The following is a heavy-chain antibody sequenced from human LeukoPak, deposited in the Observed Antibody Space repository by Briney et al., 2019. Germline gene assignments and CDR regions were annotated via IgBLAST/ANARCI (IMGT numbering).Heavy chain of an antibody. D-gene: IGHD4-17*01. CDR2: INHSGST. CDR3: ARGNTVTLPNY. CDR1: GGSFSGYY. Sequence: PSETLSLTCAVYGGSFSGYYWSWIRQPPGKGLEWIGEINHSGSTNYNPSLKSRVTISVDTSKNQFSLKLSSVTAADTAVYYCARGNTVTLPNYWGQGTLVTVSS. V-gene: IGHV4-34*01. J-gene: IGHJ4*02.